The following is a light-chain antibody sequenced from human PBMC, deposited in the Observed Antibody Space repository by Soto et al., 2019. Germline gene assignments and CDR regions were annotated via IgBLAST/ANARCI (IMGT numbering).Light chain of an antibody. Sequence: DIRLTQSPSFLSASVGDRVTITCRASQGISSSLAWYQQNPGKAPKLLIYAASTLQSGVPSRFSGSGSGTEFTLTITSLQPEDFATYYCQQLNSYPRTFGQGTKLEIK. V-gene: IGKV1-9*01. CDR3: QQLNSYPRT. J-gene: IGKJ2*02. CDR2: AAS. CDR1: QGISSS.